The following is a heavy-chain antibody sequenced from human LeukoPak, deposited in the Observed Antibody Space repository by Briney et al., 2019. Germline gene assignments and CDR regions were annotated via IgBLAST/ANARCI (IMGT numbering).Heavy chain of an antibody. CDR3: TRLKGGWAFDY. J-gene: IGHJ4*02. CDR1: GFTFSGSA. D-gene: IGHD5-12*01. Sequence: GGSLRLSCAASGFTFSGSAVHWVRQASGKGLEWVGRIRSKANSYATAYAASVKGRSTISRDDSKNTAYLQMNSLKTEDTAVYYCTRLKGGWAFDYWGQGTLVTVSS. V-gene: IGHV3-73*01. CDR2: IRSKANSYAT.